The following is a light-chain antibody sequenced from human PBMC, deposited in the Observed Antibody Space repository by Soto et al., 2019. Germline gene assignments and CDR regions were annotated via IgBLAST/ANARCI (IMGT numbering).Light chain of an antibody. CDR3: QQYNNWPLT. Sequence: EIVMTQSPATLSVSPGERATLSCRASQSVSSNLAWYQQKPGQAPRLLIYGASTRATDIPPRFSGSGSGTDFTLTISSLQSEDFAVYYCQQYNNWPLTFGGGTKVDNK. CDR2: GAS. V-gene: IGKV3-15*01. CDR1: QSVSSN. J-gene: IGKJ4*01.